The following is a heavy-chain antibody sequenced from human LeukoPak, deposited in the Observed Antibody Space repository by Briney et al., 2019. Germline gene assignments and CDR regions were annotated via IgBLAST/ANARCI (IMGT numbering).Heavy chain of an antibody. CDR1: GGSLTSSSYY. CDR3: ARSHYYGSGSYYPRFDY. J-gene: IGHJ4*02. V-gene: IGHV4-39*07. Sequence: KPSETLSLTCTVSGGSLTSSSYYWGWIRQPPGKGLEWIGSIYYSGSTYYKSSLKSRVTISLDTSKNQFSLKLSSVTAADTAVYYCARSHYYGSGSYYPRFDYWGQGTLVTVSS. CDR2: IYYSGST. D-gene: IGHD3-10*01.